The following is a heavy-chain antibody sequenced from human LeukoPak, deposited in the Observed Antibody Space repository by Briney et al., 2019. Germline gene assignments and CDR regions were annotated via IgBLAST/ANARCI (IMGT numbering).Heavy chain of an antibody. CDR2: ITPILGIA. CDR3: ARDPDSDYGDYDGFDP. J-gene: IGHJ5*02. Sequence: SVKVSCKASGGTFSSYTISWVRQAPGQGLEWMGRITPILGIANYAQKFQGRVTITADKSTSTAYMELSSLRSEDTAVYYCARDPDSDYGDYDGFDPWGQGTLVTVSS. CDR1: GGTFSSYT. V-gene: IGHV1-69*04. D-gene: IGHD4-17*01.